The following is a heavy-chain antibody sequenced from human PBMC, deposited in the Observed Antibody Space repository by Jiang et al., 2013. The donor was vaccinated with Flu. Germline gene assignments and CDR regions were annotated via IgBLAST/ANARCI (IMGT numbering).Heavy chain of an antibody. CDR1: GFTFSTFW. V-gene: IGHV3-7*03. J-gene: IGHJ4*02. D-gene: IGHD3-3*01. Sequence: QLLESGGGLVQPGGSLRLSCVASGFTFSTFWVGWVRQTPEKGLEWVANMNGDGSEKYYVDSVKGRFTLSRDNAKNSLYLQMNGLRVEDTALYFCVADINSPGRFGVWGQGTLVTVSS. CDR2: MNGDGSEK. CDR3: VADINSPGRFGV.